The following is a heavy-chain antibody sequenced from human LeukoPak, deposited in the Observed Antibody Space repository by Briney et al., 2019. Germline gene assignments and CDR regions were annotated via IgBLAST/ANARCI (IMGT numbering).Heavy chain of an antibody. CDR3: AGGIAAARLFDY. CDR1: GGSISSYY. J-gene: IGHJ4*02. Sequence: SETLSLTCTVSGGSISSYYWSWIRQPPGKGLEWIGYIYYSGSTNYNPSLKSRVTISVDTSKNQFSLKLSSVTAADTAVYYCAGGIAAARLFDYWGQGTLVTVSS. CDR2: IYYSGST. D-gene: IGHD6-13*01. V-gene: IGHV4-59*01.